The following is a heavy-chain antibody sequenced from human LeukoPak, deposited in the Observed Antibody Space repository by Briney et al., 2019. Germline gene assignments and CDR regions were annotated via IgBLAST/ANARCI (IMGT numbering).Heavy chain of an antibody. J-gene: IGHJ4*02. V-gene: IGHV4-30-4*08. Sequence: SETLSLTCTVSGGSISSGDYYWSWIRQPPGKGLEWIGYIYYSGSTYYNPSLKSRVTISVETSKNQFSLKLSSVTAADTAVYYCAGRSVHYDFWSGYSGDYWGQGTLVTVSS. CDR3: AGRSVHYDFWSGYSGDY. D-gene: IGHD3-3*01. CDR1: GGSISSGDYY. CDR2: IYYSGST.